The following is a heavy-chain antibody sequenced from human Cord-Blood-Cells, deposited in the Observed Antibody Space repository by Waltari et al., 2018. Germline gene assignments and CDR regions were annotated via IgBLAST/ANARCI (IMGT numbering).Heavy chain of an antibody. V-gene: IGHV1-24*01. CDR2: LEPEGGET. D-gene: IGHD3-22*01. Sequence: QLVQSVAAVINHRAPVRVTCRVSGYTVIESPMPRVGPGAGRGLEWMGGLEPEGGETIYAQKFRCRVTMTEDTSTDTAYMELSSLRSEDTAVYYCATVYDRSGYYYIRDAFDIWGQGTMVTVSS. CDR3: ATVYDRSGYYYIRDAFDI. J-gene: IGHJ3*02. CDR1: GYTVIESP.